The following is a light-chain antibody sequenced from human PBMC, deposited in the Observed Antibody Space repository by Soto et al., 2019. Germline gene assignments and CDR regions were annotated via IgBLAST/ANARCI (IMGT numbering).Light chain of an antibody. Sequence: QAVVTQEPSLTVSPGGTVTLTCDSSTGPVTSGHYPHWFQQKPGQAPRTLIWVTSNRHSWTPARFSGSLLGDKAALTLSDAQPEDEAEYYCLVIYTGVGEVFGTGTKVTVL. CDR2: VTS. V-gene: IGLV7-46*01. CDR3: LVIYTGVGEV. CDR1: TGPVTSGHY. J-gene: IGLJ1*01.